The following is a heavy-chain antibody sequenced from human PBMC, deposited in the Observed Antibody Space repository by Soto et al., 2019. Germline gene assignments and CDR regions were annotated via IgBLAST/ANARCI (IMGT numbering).Heavy chain of an antibody. CDR2: IYPGDSDT. Sequence: GESLKISCKGSGYSFTSYWIGWVRQMPGKGLEWMGIIYPGDSDTRYSPSFQGQVTISADKSIGTAYLQWSSLKASDTAMYYCARLVGAFYYYYGMDVWGQGTTVTVSS. J-gene: IGHJ6*02. CDR3: ARLVGAFYYYYGMDV. CDR1: GYSFTSYW. D-gene: IGHD1-26*01. V-gene: IGHV5-51*01.